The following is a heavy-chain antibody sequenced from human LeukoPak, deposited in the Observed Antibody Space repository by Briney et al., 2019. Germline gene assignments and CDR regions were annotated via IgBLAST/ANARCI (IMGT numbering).Heavy chain of an antibody. CDR3: ARDRILPSSTILTALDY. V-gene: IGHV3-21*01. D-gene: IGHD2-2*01. CDR2: ISSSSSYI. J-gene: IGHJ4*02. CDR1: GFTFSSYS. Sequence: GGSLRLSCAASGFTFSSYSMYWVRQAPGKGLEWVSSISSSSSYIYYADSVKGRFTISRDNAKNSLYLQMNSLRAEDTAVYYCARDRILPSSTILTALDYWGQGTLVTVSS.